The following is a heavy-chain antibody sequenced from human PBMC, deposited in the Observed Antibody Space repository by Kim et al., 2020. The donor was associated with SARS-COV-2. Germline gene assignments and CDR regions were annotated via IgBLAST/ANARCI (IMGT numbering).Heavy chain of an antibody. V-gene: IGHV4-59*08. Sequence: SETLSLTCTVSGGSMSYYYWSWNRQSPGKGPEWIGYIYYSGSTAYNPSLESRVTISVDTSKNHFSLRLRSVTAADTAVYYCARRGTWSGQGRAFDIWGQGTKVTVSS. CDR1: GGSMSYYY. D-gene: IGHD3-3*01. CDR3: ARRGTWSGQGRAFDI. CDR2: IYYSGST. J-gene: IGHJ3*02.